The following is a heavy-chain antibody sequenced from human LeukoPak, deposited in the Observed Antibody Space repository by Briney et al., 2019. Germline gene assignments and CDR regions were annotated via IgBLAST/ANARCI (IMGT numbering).Heavy chain of an antibody. Sequence: GGSLRLSCAASGFTFNYAWMSWVRQVPGKGLEWVGQTVSEIDGGTTDYAAPVKGRFTISRDDSKSTLYLQMNSLKTEDTAVYYCIRGAASGSYYGFDVWGQGATVTVSS. D-gene: IGHD1-26*01. CDR2: TVSEIDGGTT. J-gene: IGHJ6*02. V-gene: IGHV3-15*04. CDR1: GFTFNYAW. CDR3: IRGAASGSYYGFDV.